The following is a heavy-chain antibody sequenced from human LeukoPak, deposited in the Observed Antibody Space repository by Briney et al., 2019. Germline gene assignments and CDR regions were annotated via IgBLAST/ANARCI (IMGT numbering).Heavy chain of an antibody. Sequence: SQTLSLTCALSGDSLSSISTAWDWLRQSPSRGLEWLGRTYYRSTKCNNDSAESVKSQITINPDTSKTQFSLQLNSVTPEDTAMYYCARGITAMVTDAFDLWGQGTMVTVSS. D-gene: IGHD5-18*01. CDR3: ARGITAMVTDAFDL. J-gene: IGHJ3*01. CDR1: GDSLSSISTA. V-gene: IGHV6-1*01. CDR2: TYYRSTKCNN.